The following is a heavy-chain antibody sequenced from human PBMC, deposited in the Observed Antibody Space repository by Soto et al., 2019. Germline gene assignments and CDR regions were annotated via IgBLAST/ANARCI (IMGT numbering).Heavy chain of an antibody. Sequence: SVKVSCKASGGTFSSYAISWVRQAPGQGLEWMGGIIPIFGTANYAQKFQGRVTITADESTSTAYMELSSLRSEDTAVYYCARDRDYYDSSGYPRGYYFDYWGQGTLVTVSS. J-gene: IGHJ4*02. V-gene: IGHV1-69*13. D-gene: IGHD3-22*01. CDR1: GGTFSSYA. CDR2: IIPIFGTA. CDR3: ARDRDYYDSSGYPRGYYFDY.